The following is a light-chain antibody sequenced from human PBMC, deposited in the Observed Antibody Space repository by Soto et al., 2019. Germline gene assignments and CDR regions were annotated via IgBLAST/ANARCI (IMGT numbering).Light chain of an antibody. CDR3: CSYAGNFWV. Sequence: QSALTQPRSVSGSPGQSVTISCNGTSSDVGTYNYVSWYQQHPGKAPTLLIFDVTERPSWVPDRFSGSKSGNTASLIISGLQAEDEADYHCCSYAGNFWVFGGGTKLTVL. CDR2: DVT. V-gene: IGLV2-11*01. CDR1: SSDVGTYNY. J-gene: IGLJ3*02.